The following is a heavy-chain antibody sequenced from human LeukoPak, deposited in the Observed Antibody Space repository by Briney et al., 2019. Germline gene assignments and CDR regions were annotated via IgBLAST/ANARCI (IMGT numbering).Heavy chain of an antibody. V-gene: IGHV4-39*07. J-gene: IGHJ3*02. Sequence: PSETLSLTCNVSGASISNSTYYWGWIRQPPGKGLEWIGSIYYSGSTYCKPSLKSRLTISVDTSKNQFSLKLSSVTAADTAVYFCARGLDANDWSDTFDIWGQGTMVTVSS. D-gene: IGHD3/OR15-3a*01. CDR3: ARGLDANDWSDTFDI. CDR1: GASISNSTYY. CDR2: IYYSGST.